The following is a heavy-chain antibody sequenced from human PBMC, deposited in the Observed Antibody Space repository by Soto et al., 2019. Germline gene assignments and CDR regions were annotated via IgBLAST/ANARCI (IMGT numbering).Heavy chain of an antibody. V-gene: IGHV3-23*01. CDR2: IGGSGSTT. CDR1: GFIFSNYG. CDR3: AKLEASATNF. Sequence: DVPLLESGGGLVQPGESLRLSCAASGFIFSNYGMIWVRQAPGKGLEWVSAIGGSGSTTYYADSVKGRFSISRDNSKNTMYLQMNSLRVEDAAMYYCAKLEASATNFWGQGTLVTVSS. D-gene: IGHD1-1*01. J-gene: IGHJ4*02.